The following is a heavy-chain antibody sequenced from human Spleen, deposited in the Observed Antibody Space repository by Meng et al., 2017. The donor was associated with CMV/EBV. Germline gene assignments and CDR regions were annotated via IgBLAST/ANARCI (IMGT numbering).Heavy chain of an antibody. V-gene: IGHV4-61*08. CDR3: ARHGDAYSFDI. CDR2: VTYSGST. Sequence: SETLSLTCAVSGDSVSCGGCFWTWIRQPPGEGLEWIGYVTYSGSTNYNPSLKSGVTISLDTSNNQFSLKLSSVTATDTAVYYCARHGDAYSFDIWGQGTMVTVSS. CDR1: GDSVSCGGCF. D-gene: IGHD7-27*01. J-gene: IGHJ3*02.